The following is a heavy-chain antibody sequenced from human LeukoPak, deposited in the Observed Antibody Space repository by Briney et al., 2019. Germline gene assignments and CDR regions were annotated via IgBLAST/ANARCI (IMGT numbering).Heavy chain of an antibody. V-gene: IGHV1-18*01. CDR2: ISAYNGNT. CDR3: ARDLVRLITGSSTGFDP. Sequence: ASVTVSCKASGYTFTIYGISWVRQAPGQGLEWMGWISAYNGNTNYAQKLQGRVTMTTDTSTSTAYMELRSLRSDDTAVYYCARDLVRLITGSSTGFDPWGQGTLVTVSS. CDR1: GYTFTIYG. J-gene: IGHJ5*02. D-gene: IGHD1-20*01.